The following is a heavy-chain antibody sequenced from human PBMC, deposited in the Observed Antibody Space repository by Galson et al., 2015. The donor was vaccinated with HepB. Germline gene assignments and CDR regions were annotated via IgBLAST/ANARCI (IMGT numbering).Heavy chain of an antibody. CDR2: IRYDGSDK. Sequence: SLRLSCAASGFTFSTYGMHWVRQAPGKGLEWVAFIRYDGSDKYYADSVKGRFTISRDSSKNTLYLQMNSLRTDDTAVYYCAMEPNGGSGPSWGQGILVSVSS. CDR1: GFTFSTYG. V-gene: IGHV3-30*02. J-gene: IGHJ4*02. CDR3: AMEPNGGSGPS. D-gene: IGHD6-19*01.